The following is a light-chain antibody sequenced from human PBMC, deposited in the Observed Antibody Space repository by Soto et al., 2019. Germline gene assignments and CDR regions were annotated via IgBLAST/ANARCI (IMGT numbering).Light chain of an antibody. CDR2: DVS. CDR3: CSYAGSYTFV. CDR1: SNDVGGYNY. J-gene: IGLJ2*01. V-gene: IGLV2-11*01. Sequence: QSALTQPRSVSGSPGQSVTISCTGTSNDVGGYNYVSWYQQHPDKAPKLMIYDVSKRPSGVPDRFSGSKSGNTASLTISGLQAEDEADYYCCSYAGSYTFVFGGGTKLTVL.